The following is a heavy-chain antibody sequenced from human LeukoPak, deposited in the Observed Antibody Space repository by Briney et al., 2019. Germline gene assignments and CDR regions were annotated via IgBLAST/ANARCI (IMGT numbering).Heavy chain of an antibody. CDR2: ISGSGGST. D-gene: IGHD6-13*01. J-gene: IGHJ4*02. Sequence: GGSLRLSCAASGFTFSSYAMSWVRQAPGRGLEWVSAISGSGGSTYYADSVKGRFTISRDNSKNTLYLQMNSLRAEDTAVYYCAKTRGIASSGTPYYWGQGTLVTVSS. V-gene: IGHV3-23*01. CDR3: AKTRGIASSGTPYY. CDR1: GFTFSSYA.